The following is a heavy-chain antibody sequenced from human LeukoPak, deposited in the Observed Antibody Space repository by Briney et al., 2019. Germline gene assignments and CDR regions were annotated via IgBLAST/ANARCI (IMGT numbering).Heavy chain of an antibody. CDR3: TTKVTCDY. J-gene: IGHJ4*02. V-gene: IGHV3-15*01. D-gene: IGHD5-18*01. Sequence: GGSLRLSCAASGFTFSNAWMSWVRQAPGKGLEWVGCIKSKTDGGTTDYAAPVKGRFTISRDDSKNTLYLQMNSLKTEDTAVYYCTTKVTCDYWGQGTLVTVSS. CDR2: IKSKTDGGTT. CDR1: GFTFSNAW.